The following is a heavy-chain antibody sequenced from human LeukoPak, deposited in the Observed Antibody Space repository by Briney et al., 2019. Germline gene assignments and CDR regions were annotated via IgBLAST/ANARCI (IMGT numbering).Heavy chain of an antibody. CDR3: ARGGSGSGYLYYFDY. J-gene: IGHJ4*02. V-gene: IGHV1-2*06. CDR1: GYSFSDYS. Sequence: ASVMVSCKASGYSFSDYSMHWVRQAPGQGLEWMGRINSNSGGTSYAQNFQGRVTVTRDTSINTAYMELSGLTSDDTAMYYCARGGSGSGYLYYFDYWGQGTLVSVPS. CDR2: INSNSGGT. D-gene: IGHD3-10*01.